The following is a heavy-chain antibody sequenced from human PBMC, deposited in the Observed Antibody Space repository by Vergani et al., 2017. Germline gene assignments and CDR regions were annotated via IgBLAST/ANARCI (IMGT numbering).Heavy chain of an antibody. D-gene: IGHD5-12*01. CDR2: INDIGTT. CDR1: GGSFSVYY. V-gene: IGHV4-34*01. CDR3: ARFRGPDIVGTAFDH. Sequence: QVQLQQWGAGLLKPSETLSLTCGVHGGSFSVYYWSWIRHSPGKGLEWIGAINDIGTTNYNPSLRSRVTISVDTSKTQFSLRLNSVTAADTAVYFCARFRGPDIVGTAFDHWAQGTLVTVSS. J-gene: IGHJ4*02.